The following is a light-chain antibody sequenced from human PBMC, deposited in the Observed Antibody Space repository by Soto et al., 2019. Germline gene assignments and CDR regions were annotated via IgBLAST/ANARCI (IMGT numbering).Light chain of an antibody. CDR3: QQYGSSFT. Sequence: EIVVTQSPGTLSLSPGERATLSCRASQSVSSIYLAWYQQKPGQAPRLLIYGASSRATGIPDRFSGSGSGTDFALSISRLEPEDFAVYYCQQYGSSFTFGPGTKVDIK. CDR2: GAS. V-gene: IGKV3-20*01. J-gene: IGKJ3*01. CDR1: QSVSSIY.